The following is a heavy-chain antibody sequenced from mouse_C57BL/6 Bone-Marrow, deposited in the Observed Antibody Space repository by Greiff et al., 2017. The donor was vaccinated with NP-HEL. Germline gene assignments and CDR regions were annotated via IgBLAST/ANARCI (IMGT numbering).Heavy chain of an antibody. J-gene: IGHJ2*01. V-gene: IGHV1-50*01. CDR2: IDPSDSYT. CDR3: ARERPPSYFDY. CDR1: GYTFTSYW. Sequence: VQLQQPGAELVKPGASVKLSCKASGYTFTSYWMQWVKQRPGQGLEWIGEIDPSDSYTNYNQKFKGKATLTVDTSSSTAYMQLSSLTYEDSAVYYCARERPPSYFDYWGQGTTLTVSS.